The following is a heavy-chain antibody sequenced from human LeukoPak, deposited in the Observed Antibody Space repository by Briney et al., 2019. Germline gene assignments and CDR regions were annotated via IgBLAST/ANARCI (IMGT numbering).Heavy chain of an antibody. CDR1: GFTVSSNY. D-gene: IGHD3-22*01. CDR2: IYSGGST. Sequence: PGGSLRLSCAASGFTVSSNYMSWVRQAPGKGLEWVSVIYSGGSTYYADSVKGRFTISRDNSKNTLYLQMNSLRAEDTAVYYCAREPSASSGYSWGQGTLVTVSS. J-gene: IGHJ4*02. V-gene: IGHV3-53*01. CDR3: AREPSASSGYS.